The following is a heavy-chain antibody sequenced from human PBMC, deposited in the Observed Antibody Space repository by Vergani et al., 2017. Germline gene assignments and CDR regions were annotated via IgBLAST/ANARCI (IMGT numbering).Heavy chain of an antibody. D-gene: IGHD5-12*01. J-gene: IGHJ6*02. CDR2: ISYDGNKK. CDR1: GFPFSDYG. Sequence: QVQLVESGGGEVQPGRSLRLSCSAAGFPFSDYGVHWVRQAPGKGLEWVSVISYDGNKKNYADSVKGRFTISRDNAKNSLYLQVHSLRAEDTAVYYCAREARGYSGPYYYYGMDVWGQGTTVTVSS. V-gene: IGHV3-30*03. CDR3: AREARGYSGPYYYYGMDV.